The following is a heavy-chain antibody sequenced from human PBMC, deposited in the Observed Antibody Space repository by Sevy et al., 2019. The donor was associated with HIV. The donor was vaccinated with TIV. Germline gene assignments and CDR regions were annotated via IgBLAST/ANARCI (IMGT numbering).Heavy chain of an antibody. CDR3: ARVREQRLERLGFDY. D-gene: IGHD1-1*01. CDR2: IDPNSGGT. V-gene: IGHV1-2*06. Sequence: ASVKVSCKASGYTFTGYYMHWVRQAPGQGLEWMGRIDPNSGGTNYAQKFQGRVTMTRDTSISTAYMELSSLTSDDTAVYYCARVREQRLERLGFDYWGQGTLVTVSS. CDR1: GYTFTGYY. J-gene: IGHJ4*02.